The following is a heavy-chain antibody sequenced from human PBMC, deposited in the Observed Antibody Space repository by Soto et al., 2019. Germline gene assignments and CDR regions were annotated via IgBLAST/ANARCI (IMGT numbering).Heavy chain of an antibody. D-gene: IGHD6-13*01. J-gene: IGHJ6*02. V-gene: IGHV3-13*01. CDR3: ARASSYYYGMDV. CDR2: IGTAGDT. CDR1: GFTFSSYD. Sequence: GGSLRLSCAASGFTFSSYDMHWVRQATGKGLEWVSAIGTAGDTYYPGSVKGRFTISRENAKNSLYLQMNSLRAEDTAVYYCARASSYYYGMDVWGQGTTVTVS.